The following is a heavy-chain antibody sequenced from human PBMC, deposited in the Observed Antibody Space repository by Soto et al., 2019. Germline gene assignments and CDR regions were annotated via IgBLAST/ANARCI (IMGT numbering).Heavy chain of an antibody. CDR3: AREVASYDRSGFFDY. D-gene: IGHD3-22*01. CDR2: ISYDGNNK. Sequence: GGSLRLSCAGSGFIFSNSAFHWVRQAPGKGLEWVALISYDGNNKYYADSVKGRFTISRDNSKNTLYLQMHSLRADDTAVYYCAREVASYDRSGFFDYWGQGALVTVSS. V-gene: IGHV3-30-3*01. J-gene: IGHJ4*02. CDR1: GFIFSNSA.